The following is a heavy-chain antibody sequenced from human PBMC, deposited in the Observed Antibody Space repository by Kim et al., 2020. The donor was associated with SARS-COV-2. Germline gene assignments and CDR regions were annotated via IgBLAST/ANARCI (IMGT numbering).Heavy chain of an antibody. CDR2: IYPGDSDT. D-gene: IGHD2-21*02. CDR1: GYSFTSYW. Sequence: GESLKISCKGSGYSFTSYWIGWVRQMPGKGLEWMVIIYPGDSDTRYSPSFQGQVTISADKSISTAYLQWSSLKASDTAMYYCARWAGPYCGGDCYLSYFDYWGQGTLVTVSS. V-gene: IGHV5-51*01. J-gene: IGHJ4*02. CDR3: ARWAGPYCGGDCYLSYFDY.